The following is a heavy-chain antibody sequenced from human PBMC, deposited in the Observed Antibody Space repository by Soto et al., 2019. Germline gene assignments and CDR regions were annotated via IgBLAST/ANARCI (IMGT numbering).Heavy chain of an antibody. V-gene: IGHV3-33*01. J-gene: IGHJ6*03. CDR2: IWYDGSNK. Sequence: LRLSCAASGFTFSSYGMHWVRQAPGKGLEWVAVIWYDGSNKYYADSVKGRFTISRDNSKNTLYLQMNSLRAEDTAVYYCARARKTTVTTNRFMDVWGKGTTVTVSS. CDR1: GFTFSSYG. CDR3: ARARKTTVTTNRFMDV. D-gene: IGHD4-17*01.